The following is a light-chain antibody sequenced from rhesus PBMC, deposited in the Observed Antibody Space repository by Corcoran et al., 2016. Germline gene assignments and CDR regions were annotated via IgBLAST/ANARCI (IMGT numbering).Light chain of an antibody. V-gene: IGKV1-33*02. Sequence: DIQMTQSPSSLSASVGDRVTITCQASQNVNNWLAWYQQKPEKAPKLLIYAAYSLPGGVPSRFSGSGSCTDITLTISSLQPEDFATYYCQQHNSLPFTFGPETKLDIK. CDR2: AAY. CDR1: QNVNNW. J-gene: IGKJ3*01. CDR3: QQHNSLPFT.